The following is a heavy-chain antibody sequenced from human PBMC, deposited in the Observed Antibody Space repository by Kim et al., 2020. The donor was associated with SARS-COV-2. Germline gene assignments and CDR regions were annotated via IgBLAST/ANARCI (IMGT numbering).Heavy chain of an antibody. Sequence: GGSLRLSCAASGFTFSDYYMSWIRQAPGKGLEWVSYISSSGSTIYYADSVKGRFTISRDNAKNSLYLQMNSLRAEDTAVYYCATGTNPQPYYYYYYGMDVWGQGTTVTVSS. CDR1: GFTFSDYY. D-gene: IGHD2-2*01. J-gene: IGHJ6*02. CDR2: ISSSGSTI. V-gene: IGHV3-11*04. CDR3: ATGTNPQPYYYYYYGMDV.